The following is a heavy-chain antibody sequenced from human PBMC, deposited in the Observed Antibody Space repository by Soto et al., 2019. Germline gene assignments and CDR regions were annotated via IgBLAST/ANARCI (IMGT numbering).Heavy chain of an antibody. CDR2: IYPGDSDS. CDR3: AKHEGYCSTTTCSNFDY. D-gene: IGHD2-2*01. Sequence: GESLKISCKGSGFTFTSYWIAGVRQVPGKGLEWMGIIYPGDSDSSYSPSFQGQVTISADKSINTAYLHWSSLKASDTAIYYCAKHEGYCSTTTCSNFDYWGQGTLVTVSS. V-gene: IGHV5-51*01. CDR1: GFTFTSYW. J-gene: IGHJ4*02.